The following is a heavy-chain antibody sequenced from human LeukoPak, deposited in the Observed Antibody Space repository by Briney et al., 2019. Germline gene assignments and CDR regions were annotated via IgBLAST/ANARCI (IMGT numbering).Heavy chain of an antibody. D-gene: IGHD4-17*01. CDR3: AKDPMTTVTMYYFDY. CDR1: GFTFSSYA. Sequence: GGSLRLSCAASGFTFSSYAMSWVRQAPGKGLEWVSAISGSGGSTYYADSVKGRFTISRDNSKNTLYLQMNSLRAEDTAIYYCAKDPMTTVTMYYFDYWGQGTLVTVSS. V-gene: IGHV3-23*01. J-gene: IGHJ4*02. CDR2: ISGSGGST.